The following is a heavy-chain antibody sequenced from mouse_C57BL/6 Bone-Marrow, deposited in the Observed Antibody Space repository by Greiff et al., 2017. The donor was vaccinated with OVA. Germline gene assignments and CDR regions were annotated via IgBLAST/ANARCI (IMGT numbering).Heavy chain of an antibody. CDR1: GYTFTSYW. J-gene: IGHJ2*01. Sequence: VQLQQPGAELVRPGTSVKLSCKASGYTFTSYWMHWVKQRPGQGLEWIGVIDPSDSYTNYNQKFKGKATLTVDTSSSTAYMQLSSLTSEDSAVYYCARRLAAITTVVGSDYWGQGTTLTVSS. CDR3: ARRLAAITTVVGSDY. D-gene: IGHD1-1*01. V-gene: IGHV1-59*01. CDR2: IDPSDSYT.